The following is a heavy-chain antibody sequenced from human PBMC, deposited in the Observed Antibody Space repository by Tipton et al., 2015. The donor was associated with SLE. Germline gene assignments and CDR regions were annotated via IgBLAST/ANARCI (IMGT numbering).Heavy chain of an antibody. CDR3: ARGVAGYFHYCYLDV. V-gene: IGHV4-59*12. Sequence: TLSLTCTVSGGSISSYYWSWIRQPPGKGLEWIGYIYYSGSTNYNPSLNSRVTISVDTSNNQFSLRLSSVTAADTAVYYCARGVAGYFHYCYLDVWGKGTTVTISS. CDR1: GGSISSYY. J-gene: IGHJ6*03. CDR2: IYYSGST.